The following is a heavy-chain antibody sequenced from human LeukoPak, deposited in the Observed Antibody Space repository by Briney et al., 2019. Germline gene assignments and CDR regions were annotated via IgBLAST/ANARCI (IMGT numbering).Heavy chain of an antibody. Sequence: GGSLRLSCAASGFTFSSYATSWVRQAPGKGLEWVSAISGSGGSTYYADSVKGRFTISRDNSKDTLYLQMNSLRAEDTAVYYCAKYSSTWYGYFDYWGQGTLVTVSS. CDR2: ISGSGGST. V-gene: IGHV3-23*01. J-gene: IGHJ4*02. CDR1: GFTFSSYA. D-gene: IGHD6-13*01. CDR3: AKYSSTWYGYFDY.